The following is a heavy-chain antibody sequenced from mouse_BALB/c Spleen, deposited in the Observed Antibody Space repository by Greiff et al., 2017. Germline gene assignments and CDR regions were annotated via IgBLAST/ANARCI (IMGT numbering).Heavy chain of an antibody. V-gene: IGHV5-6-5*01. J-gene: IGHJ3*01. CDR2: ISSGGST. Sequence: EVQVVESGGGLVKPGGSLKLSCAASGFTFSSYAMSWVRQTPEKRLEWVASISSGGSTYYPDSVKGRFTISRDNARNILYLQMSSLRSEDTAMYYCASHGLTGTPFAYWGQGTLVTVSA. CDR3: ASHGLTGTPFAY. CDR1: GFTFSSYA. D-gene: IGHD4-1*01.